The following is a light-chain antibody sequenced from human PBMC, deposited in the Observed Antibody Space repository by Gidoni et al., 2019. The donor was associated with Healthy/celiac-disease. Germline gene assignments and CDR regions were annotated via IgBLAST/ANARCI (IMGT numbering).Light chain of an antibody. J-gene: IGKJ5*01. Sequence: DIQMTQSPSSLSASVGDRVTITCQASQDISNYLNWYQQNPGKAPKLLIYDASKLETGGPARFSGSGAGTDFTFTISSRQPEDIATDYCQQYDNRPPITFGQGTRLEIK. V-gene: IGKV1-33*01. CDR1: QDISNY. CDR3: QQYDNRPPIT. CDR2: DAS.